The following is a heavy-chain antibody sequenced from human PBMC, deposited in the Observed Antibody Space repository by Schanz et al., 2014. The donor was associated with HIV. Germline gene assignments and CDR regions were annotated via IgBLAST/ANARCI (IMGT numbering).Heavy chain of an antibody. CDR2: ISYDGSNK. Sequence: VQLVESGGGLVKPGGSLRLSCAASGFTFSSYSMHWLRQAPGRGLEWVAVISYDGSNKYYADSVKGRFTISRDNSKNTLYLQMRSLRPEDTAVYYCAKDAYSSTWYLGENWFDPWGQGTLVTVSS. CDR1: GFTFSSYS. J-gene: IGHJ5*02. CDR3: AKDAYSSTWYLGENWFDP. V-gene: IGHV3-30*18. D-gene: IGHD6-13*01.